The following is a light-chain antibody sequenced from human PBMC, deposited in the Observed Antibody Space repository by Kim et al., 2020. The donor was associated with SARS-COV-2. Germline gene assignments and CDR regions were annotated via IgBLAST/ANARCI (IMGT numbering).Light chain of an antibody. CDR1: QSISTY. Sequence: SAYVGARVTITCRASQSISTYLNWFQQKPGKAPKLLIVAASSLESGVPSRFRGSGSGTDFTLTISSLQPDDFATYSCQQSYTSPWTFGQGTKLEI. CDR3: QQSYTSPWT. J-gene: IGKJ2*01. CDR2: AAS. V-gene: IGKV1-39*01.